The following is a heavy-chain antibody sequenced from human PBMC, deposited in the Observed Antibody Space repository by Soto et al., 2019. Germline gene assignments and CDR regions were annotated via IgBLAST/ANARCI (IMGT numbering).Heavy chain of an antibody. CDR3: ASYYGSGSFSLTNYYYMDV. Sequence: ASVKVSCKASGGTFSSYTISWVRQAPGQGLEWMGRIIPILGIANYAQKFQGRVTITADKSTSTAYMELSSLRSEDTAVYYCASYYGSGSFSLTNYYYMDVWGKGTTVTVSS. D-gene: IGHD3-10*01. V-gene: IGHV1-69*02. CDR1: GGTFSSYT. J-gene: IGHJ6*03. CDR2: IIPILGIA.